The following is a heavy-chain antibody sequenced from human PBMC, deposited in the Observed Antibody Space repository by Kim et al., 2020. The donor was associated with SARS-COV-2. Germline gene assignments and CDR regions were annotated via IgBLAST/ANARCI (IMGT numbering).Heavy chain of an antibody. D-gene: IGHD5-12*01. J-gene: IGHJ6*02. CDR3: ARQRWLQQTNTYYYYYGMDV. CDR1: GYSFTSYW. V-gene: IGHV5-51*01. CDR2: IYPGDSDT. Sequence: GESLKISCKGSGYSFTSYWIGWVRQMPGKGLEWMGIIYPGDSDTRYSPSFQGQVTISADKSISTAYLQWSSLKASDTAMYYCARQRWLQQTNTYYYYYGMDVWGQGTTVTVSS.